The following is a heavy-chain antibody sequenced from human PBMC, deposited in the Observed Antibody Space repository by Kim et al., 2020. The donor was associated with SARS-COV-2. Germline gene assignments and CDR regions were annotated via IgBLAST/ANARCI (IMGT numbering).Heavy chain of an antibody. CDR3: ATAPIRVLCSSTSCPHLMLGY. V-gene: IGHV1-24*01. CDR1: GYTLTELS. Sequence: ASVKVSCKVSGYTLTELSMHWVRQAPGKGLEWMGGFDPEDGETIYAQKFQGRVTMTEDTSTDTAYMELSSLRSEDTAVYYCATAPIRVLCSSTSCPHLMLGYWGQGTLVTVSS. J-gene: IGHJ4*02. D-gene: IGHD2-2*01. CDR2: FDPEDGET.